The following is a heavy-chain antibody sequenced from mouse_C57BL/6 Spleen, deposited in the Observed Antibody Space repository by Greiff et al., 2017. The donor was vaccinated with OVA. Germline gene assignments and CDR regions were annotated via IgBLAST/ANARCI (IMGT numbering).Heavy chain of an antibody. V-gene: IGHV5-17*01. CDR2: ISSGSSTI. D-gene: IGHD1-2*01. CDR1: GFTFSDYG. Sequence: LVESGGGLVKPGGSLKLSCAASGFTFSDYGMHWVRQAPEKGLEWVAYISSGSSTIYYADTVKGRFTISRDNAKNTLFLQMTSLRSEDTAMYYCARDGWPYFDYWGQGTTLTVSS. J-gene: IGHJ2*01. CDR3: ARDGWPYFDY.